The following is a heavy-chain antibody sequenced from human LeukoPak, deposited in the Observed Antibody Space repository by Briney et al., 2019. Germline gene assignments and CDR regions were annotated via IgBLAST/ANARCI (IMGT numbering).Heavy chain of an antibody. CDR2: IYYSGST. Sequence: PSETLSLTCTVSGGSISGSSYYWGWIRQPPGKGLEWIGSIYYSGSTYYNPSLKSRVTISVDTSKNQFSLKLSSVTAADTAVYYCARRTYGSGSYSGDFDYWGQGTLVTVSS. CDR3: ARRTYGSGSYSGDFDY. J-gene: IGHJ4*02. V-gene: IGHV4-39*01. D-gene: IGHD3-10*01. CDR1: GGSISGSSYY.